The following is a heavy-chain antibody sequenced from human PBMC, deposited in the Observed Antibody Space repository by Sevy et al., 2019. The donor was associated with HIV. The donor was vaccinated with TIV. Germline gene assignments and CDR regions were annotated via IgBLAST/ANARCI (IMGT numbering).Heavy chain of an antibody. Sequence: SETLSLTCSVSYGPISAYYWNWIRQSPGKGLEWIGYIHYSGSTNYNPSFKSRVTMSLDTSKNQFSLQLNSVTAADTALYSCARAPPVRSGDDSLNWFDPWGRGTLVTVSS. CDR3: ARAPPVRSGDDSLNWFDP. J-gene: IGHJ5*02. V-gene: IGHV4-59*01. D-gene: IGHD5-12*01. CDR1: YGPISAYY. CDR2: IHYSGST.